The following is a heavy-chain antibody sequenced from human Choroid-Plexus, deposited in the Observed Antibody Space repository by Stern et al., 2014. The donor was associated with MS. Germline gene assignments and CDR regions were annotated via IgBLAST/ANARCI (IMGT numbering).Heavy chain of an antibody. V-gene: IGHV3-30*18. Sequence: DQLVESGGGVVQPGRPLRLSCVASGFTFGSCAMHWVRQAPGKWLEWVAGVSYDGSNKYYADSVKGRFTISRDNSQNTLYMQMSSLRPEDTAVYYCAKDRHYLTYFFDHWGQGSLVTVSS. CDR2: VSYDGSNK. J-gene: IGHJ5*02. CDR3: AKDRHYLTYFFDH. CDR1: GFTFGSCA. D-gene: IGHD2/OR15-2a*01.